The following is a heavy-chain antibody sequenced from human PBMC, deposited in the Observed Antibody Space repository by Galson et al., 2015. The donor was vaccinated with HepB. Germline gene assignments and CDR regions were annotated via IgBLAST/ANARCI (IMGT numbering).Heavy chain of an antibody. D-gene: IGHD5-18*01. J-gene: IGHJ6*02. Sequence: TLSLTCTVSGDSIISNTYYWGWIRQPPGKGLEWIGSVYYSGSTYYNPSLESRITISVDTSNNEFSLNPTSVTAADTAIYYCARCATATIAYYGMDVWGRGTTVTVSS. CDR3: ARCATATIAYYGMDV. CDR2: VYYSGST. CDR1: GDSIISNTYY. V-gene: IGHV4-39*07.